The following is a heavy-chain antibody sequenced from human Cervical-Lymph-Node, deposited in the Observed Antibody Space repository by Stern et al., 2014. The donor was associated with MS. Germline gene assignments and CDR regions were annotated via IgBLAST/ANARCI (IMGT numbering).Heavy chain of an antibody. Sequence: EVQLVESGGGLVHPGGSLRLSCTGSGFTFGTYSMNWVRQAPGKGLEWISYISSNIDTIYYADSVKGRFTISRDNAKNSLYLQMNSLRADDTAVYYCAREVVGPTLYYFDSWGQGTVVTVPP. V-gene: IGHV3-48*01. CDR2: ISSNIDTI. CDR3: AREVVGPTLYYFDS. J-gene: IGHJ4*02. D-gene: IGHD1-26*01. CDR1: GFTFGTYS.